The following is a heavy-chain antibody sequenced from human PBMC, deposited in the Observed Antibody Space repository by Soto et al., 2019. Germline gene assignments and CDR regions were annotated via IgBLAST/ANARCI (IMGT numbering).Heavy chain of an antibody. CDR1: GFTFSSYV. CDR2: ISGSGGST. Sequence: EVQLLESGGGLVQPGGSLRLSCAASGFTFSSYVMSWVRQAPGKGLEWVSGISGSGGSTYYADSVKGRFTISRDNSKNTLQLQIDSLRAEDAGLDYCGKGCCSGGSCCWYFDLWGRGTLVTVSS. V-gene: IGHV3-23*01. J-gene: IGHJ2*01. CDR3: GKGCCSGGSCCWYFDL. D-gene: IGHD2-15*01.